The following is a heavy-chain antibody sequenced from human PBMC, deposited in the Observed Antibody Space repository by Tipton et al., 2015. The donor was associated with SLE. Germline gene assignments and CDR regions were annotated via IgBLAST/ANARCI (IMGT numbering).Heavy chain of an antibody. CDR3: ARVQAYEGFDP. D-gene: IGHD3-16*01. V-gene: IGHV4-39*07. CDR2: IYYSGST. Sequence: TLSLTCTVSGVSISSSRYYWGWIRQPPGKGLEWIGSIYYSGSTYYNPSLKSRVTISVDTSKNQFSLKLSSVTAADTAVYYCARVQAYEGFDPWGQGTLVTVSS. CDR1: GVSISSSRYY. J-gene: IGHJ5*02.